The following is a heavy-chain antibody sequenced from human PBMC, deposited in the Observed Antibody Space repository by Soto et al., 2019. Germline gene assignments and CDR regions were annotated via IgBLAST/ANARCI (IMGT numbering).Heavy chain of an antibody. CDR1: GFTFSSYA. J-gene: IGHJ4*02. V-gene: IGHV3-23*01. CDR2: ISGSGGSK. D-gene: IGHD1-7*01. CDR3: AKPGKTGTTDYYFDS. Sequence: EVQLLESGGGLVQPGGSLRLSCAASGFTFSSYAMSWVRQAPGKGLEWVSAISGSGGSKYYADSVKGRFTISIDNSKNTLYLQMNSLRDEDTAVYFCAKPGKTGTTDYYFDSWGQGTQVTVSP.